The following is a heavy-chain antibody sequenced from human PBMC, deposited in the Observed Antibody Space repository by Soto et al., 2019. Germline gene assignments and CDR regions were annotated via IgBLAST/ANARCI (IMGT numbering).Heavy chain of an antibody. Sequence: SETLSLTCTVSGGSISSSSYYWGWIRQPPGKGLEWIGSIYYSWSTYYNPSLKSRVTISVDTSKNQFSLKLSSVTAADTAVYYCARHAGWGVGWYFDLWGRGTLVTVSS. V-gene: IGHV4-39*01. J-gene: IGHJ2*01. CDR2: IYYSWST. D-gene: IGHD3-10*01. CDR1: GGSISSSSYY. CDR3: ARHAGWGVGWYFDL.